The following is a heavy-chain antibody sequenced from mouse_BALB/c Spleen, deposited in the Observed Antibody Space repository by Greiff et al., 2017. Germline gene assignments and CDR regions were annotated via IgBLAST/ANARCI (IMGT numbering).Heavy chain of an antibody. CDR1: GYTFTDYA. J-gene: IGHJ3*01. Sequence: VQLQQSGAELVRPGVSVKISCKGSGYTFTDYAMHWVKQSHAKSLEWIGDISTYYGDASYNQKFKGKATMTVDKSSSTAYMELARLTSEDSAIYYCARGSSSGAWFAYWGQGTLVTVSA. D-gene: IGHD1-1*01. CDR2: ISTYYGDA. V-gene: IGHV1S137*01. CDR3: ARGSSSGAWFAY.